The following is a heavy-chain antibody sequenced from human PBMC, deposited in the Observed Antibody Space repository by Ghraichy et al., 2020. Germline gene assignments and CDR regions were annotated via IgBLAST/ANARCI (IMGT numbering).Heavy chain of an antibody. CDR3: ASRRRAIKSYYYGMDV. D-gene: IGHD5-12*01. CDR2: MNPNTGGT. CDR1: GNTFSGYY. V-gene: IGHV1-2*02. J-gene: IGHJ6*02. Sequence: ASVKVSCKASGNTFSGYYIHWVRQAPGQGLEWMGWMNPNTGGTKYTQKFQGRVTMTRDTSITTAYMELSSLRSDDTAVYSCASRRRAIKSYYYGMDVWGQGTTVTVSS.